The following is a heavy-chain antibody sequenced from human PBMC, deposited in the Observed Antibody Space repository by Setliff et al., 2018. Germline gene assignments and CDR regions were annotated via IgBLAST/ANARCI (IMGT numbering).Heavy chain of an antibody. CDR3: ARDGVFYAMDV. J-gene: IGHJ6*02. V-gene: IGHV3-11*04. CDR2: ISGDGITI. Sequence: GSLRLSCAASGFSFSYYYMSWVLQAPGKGLEWLSKISGDGITIYYADSVRGRFTISKDNAKDSLYLQMNSLRAEDTALYYCARDGVFYAMDVWGRGTTVTVSS. D-gene: IGHD3-10*01. CDR1: GFSFSYYY.